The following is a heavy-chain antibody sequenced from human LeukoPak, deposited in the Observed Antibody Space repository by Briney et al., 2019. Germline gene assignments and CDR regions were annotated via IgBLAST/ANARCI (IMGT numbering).Heavy chain of an antibody. Sequence: GGSLRLSCAVSGLTFRNLKMNWVRQAPGKGLEWVSYISAGGRTTFYADSVTGRFTISRDNARNSLYLQMSSLRVGDTAVYYCARWDAFDIWGQGTMVTVSS. CDR1: GLTFRNLK. CDR3: ARWDAFDI. V-gene: IGHV3-48*03. J-gene: IGHJ3*02. CDR2: ISAGGRTT.